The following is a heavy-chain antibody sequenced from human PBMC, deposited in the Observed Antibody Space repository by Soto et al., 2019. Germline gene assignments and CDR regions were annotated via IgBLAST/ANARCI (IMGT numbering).Heavy chain of an antibody. V-gene: IGHV4-31*03. D-gene: IGHD6-6*01. CDR2: IYYSGST. CDR3: ARSLYSSSYIDY. CDR1: GGSISSGGYY. J-gene: IGHJ4*02. Sequence: QVQLQESGPGLVKPSQTLPLTCTVSGGSISSGGYYWSWIRQHPGKGLEWIGYIYYSGSTYYNPSLKSRVTISVDTSKNQFSLKLRSVTDADTAVYYCARSLYSSSYIDYWGQGTLVTVSS.